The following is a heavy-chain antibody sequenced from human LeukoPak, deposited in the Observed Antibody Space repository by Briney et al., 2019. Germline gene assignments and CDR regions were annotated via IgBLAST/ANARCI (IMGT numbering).Heavy chain of an antibody. CDR1: GGSISSYY. V-gene: IGHV4-59*01. CDR3: ARARGGGRGASDWTTNWFDP. D-gene: IGHD3-9*01. CDR2: IYYSGST. Sequence: SETLSLTCTVSGGSISSYYWSWIRQPPGKGLEWIGYIYYSGSTNYNPSLKSRVTISVDTSKNQFSLKLSSVTAADTAVYYCARARGGGRGASDWTTNWFDPWGQGTLVTVSS. J-gene: IGHJ5*02.